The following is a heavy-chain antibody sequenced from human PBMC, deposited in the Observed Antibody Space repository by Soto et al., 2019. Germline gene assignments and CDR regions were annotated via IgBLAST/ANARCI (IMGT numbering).Heavy chain of an antibody. CDR1: GGTFSSYA. D-gene: IGHD3-22*01. Sequence: SVKVSCKASGGTFSSYAISWVRQAPGQGLEWMGGIIPIFGTANYAQKLQGRVTITADESTSTAYMELSSLRSEDTAVYYCARVVNYYDSSGYYYGVLYYFDYWGQGTLVTVSS. CDR3: ARVVNYYDSSGYYYGVLYYFDY. V-gene: IGHV1-69*13. CDR2: IIPIFGTA. J-gene: IGHJ4*02.